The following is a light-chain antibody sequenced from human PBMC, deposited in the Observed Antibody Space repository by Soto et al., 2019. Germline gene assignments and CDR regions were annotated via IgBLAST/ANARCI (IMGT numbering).Light chain of an antibody. J-gene: IGKJ4*01. V-gene: IGKV3-11*01. CDR1: QSVSSH. CDR3: QQHFNWPPT. Sequence: DIVLTQSPATLSLSPGERASVSCRASQSVSSHLAWYQQTPGQALRLLIYDIMKRATGIPARFSGSGSGTDFTLTISSLEPEDFAVYYCQQHFNWPPTFGGGTRVE. CDR2: DIM.